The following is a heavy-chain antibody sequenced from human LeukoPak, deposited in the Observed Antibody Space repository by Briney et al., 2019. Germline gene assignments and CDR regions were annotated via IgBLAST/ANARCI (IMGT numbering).Heavy chain of an antibody. CDR2: ISSSSSYI. CDR3: ARESYGGKKGGNY. CDR1: GFTFSSYS. Sequence: GGSLRLSCAASGFTFSSYSMNWVRQAPGKGLEWVSFISSSSSYIYYADSVKGRFTISRDNAKNSLYLQMNSLRAEDTAVYYCARESYGGKKGGNYWGQGTLVTVSS. J-gene: IGHJ4*02. V-gene: IGHV3-21*01. D-gene: IGHD4-23*01.